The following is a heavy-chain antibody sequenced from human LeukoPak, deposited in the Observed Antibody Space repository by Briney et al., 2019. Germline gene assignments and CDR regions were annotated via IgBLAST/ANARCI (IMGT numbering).Heavy chain of an antibody. Sequence: GGSLRLSCEASGFTFSNYGMHWVRQAPGKGLEWVTFIRYDGSYKYYADSVKGRFTISRDNSKNTLYLQMNSLRPEDTAVYYCAKGFTGSYYYMDVWGKGTTVTVSS. CDR2: IRYDGSYK. CDR3: AKGFTGSYYYMDV. CDR1: GFTFSNYG. J-gene: IGHJ6*03. V-gene: IGHV3-30*02. D-gene: IGHD1-14*01.